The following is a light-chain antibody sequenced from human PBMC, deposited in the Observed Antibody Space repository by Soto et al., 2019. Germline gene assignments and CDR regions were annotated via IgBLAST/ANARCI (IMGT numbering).Light chain of an antibody. J-gene: IGKJ5*01. CDR1: QSGSSY. CDR3: QQRRNWPPFT. V-gene: IGKV3-11*01. CDR2: AAS. Sequence: EIVLTKSPATLSFSPGERATLSCRASQSGSSYLAWYQQKPGQAPMLLIYAASNRATGIPDRLIGSGSGTDFTLTIRSLEPEDCEVYYCQQRRNWPPFTFGQGTRL.